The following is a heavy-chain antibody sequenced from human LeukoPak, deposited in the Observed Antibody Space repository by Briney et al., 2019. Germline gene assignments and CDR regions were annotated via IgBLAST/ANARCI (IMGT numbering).Heavy chain of an antibody. CDR3: ARGDNWNYDYYYYYMDV. J-gene: IGHJ6*03. CDR2: MNPNSGNT. D-gene: IGHD1-7*01. CDR1: GYTFTSYD. V-gene: IGHV1-8*01. Sequence: ASVKVSCKASGYTFTSYDINWVRQAPGQGLEWMGWMNPNSGNTGYAQKLQGRVTMTRNTSISTAYMELSSLRSEDTAVYYCARGDNWNYDYYYYYMDVWGKGTTVTVSS.